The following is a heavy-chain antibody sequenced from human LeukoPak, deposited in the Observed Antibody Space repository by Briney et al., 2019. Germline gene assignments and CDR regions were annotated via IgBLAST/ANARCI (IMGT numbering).Heavy chain of an antibody. V-gene: IGHV4-4*07. CDR1: GGSISSYY. J-gene: IGHJ2*01. CDR2: IYTSGST. D-gene: IGHD3-22*01. CDR3: ARQPASRDSSGYYYSWYFDL. Sequence: KPSETLSLTCTVSGGSISSYYWNWIRQPAGKGLEWIGRIYTSGSTNYNPSLKSRVTISVDTSKNQFSLKLSSVTAADTAVYYCARQPASRDSSGYYYSWYFDLWGRGTLVTVSS.